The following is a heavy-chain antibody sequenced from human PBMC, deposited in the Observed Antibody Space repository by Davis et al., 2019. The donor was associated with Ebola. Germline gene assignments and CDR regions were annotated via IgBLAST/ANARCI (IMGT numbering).Heavy chain of an antibody. D-gene: IGHD3-22*01. CDR3: ARDPTYYYDSTCGGFDY. J-gene: IGHJ4*02. Sequence: GESLKISCAASGSTFGSYWMHWVRQAPGKGLVWVSRINSDGRTITYADSVKGRFTISRDNAKNTLYLQMNSLRVEDTAVYYCARDPTYYYDSTCGGFDYWGQGTLVTVSS. CDR1: GSTFGSYW. V-gene: IGHV3-74*01. CDR2: INSDGRTI.